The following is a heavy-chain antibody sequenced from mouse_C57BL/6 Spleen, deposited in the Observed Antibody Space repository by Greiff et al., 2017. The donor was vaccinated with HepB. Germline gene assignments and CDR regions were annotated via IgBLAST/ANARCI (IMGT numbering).Heavy chain of an antibody. CDR3: ARDYGSGRAWFAY. Sequence: QVQLKQPGAELVKPGASVKMSCKASGYTFTSYWITWVKQRPGQGLEWIGDIYPGSGSTNYNEKFKSKATLTVDTSSSTAYMQLSSLTSEDSAVYYCARDYGSGRAWFAYWGQGTLVTVSA. CDR2: IYPGSGST. CDR1: GYTFTSYW. J-gene: IGHJ3*01. D-gene: IGHD1-1*01. V-gene: IGHV1-55*01.